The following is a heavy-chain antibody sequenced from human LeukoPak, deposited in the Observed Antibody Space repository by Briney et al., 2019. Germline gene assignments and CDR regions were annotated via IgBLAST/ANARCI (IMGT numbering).Heavy chain of an antibody. Sequence: GESLKISCKVSGYSFTSYWIGWVRQMPGKGLEWMGIIYPGDSDTRYSPSFQGQVTISADKSISTAYLQWSSLKASDTAMYYCARRITIFGNWFDPWGQGTLVTVSS. J-gene: IGHJ5*02. D-gene: IGHD3-3*01. CDR2: IYPGDSDT. V-gene: IGHV5-51*01. CDR1: GYSFTSYW. CDR3: ARRITIFGNWFDP.